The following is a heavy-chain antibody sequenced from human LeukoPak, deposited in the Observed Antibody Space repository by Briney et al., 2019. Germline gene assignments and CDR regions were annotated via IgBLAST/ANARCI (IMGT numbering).Heavy chain of an antibody. CDR1: GGSFSGYY. CDR2: INHSGST. V-gene: IGHV4-34*01. Sequence: PSETLSLTCAVYGGSFSGYYWSWIRKPPGKGLEWIGEINHSGSTNYNPSLKSRVTISVDTSKNQFSLKLSSVTAADTAVYYCARGRRVWGSYRLDYWGQGTLVTVSS. J-gene: IGHJ4*02. CDR3: ARGRRVWGSYRLDY. D-gene: IGHD3-16*02.